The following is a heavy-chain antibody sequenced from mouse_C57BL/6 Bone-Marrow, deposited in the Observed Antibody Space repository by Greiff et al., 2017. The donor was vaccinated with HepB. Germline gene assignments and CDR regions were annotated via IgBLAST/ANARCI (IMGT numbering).Heavy chain of an antibody. Sequence: QVQLQQSGAELVRPGTSVKVSCKASGYAFTNYLIEGVKQRPGQGLEWIGVINPGSGGTNYNEKFKGKATLTADKSSSTAYMQLSSLTSEDSAVYFCAREDGNYLPWFAYWGQGTLVTVSA. CDR2: INPGSGGT. D-gene: IGHD2-1*01. CDR1: GYAFTNYL. V-gene: IGHV1-54*01. CDR3: AREDGNYLPWFAY. J-gene: IGHJ3*01.